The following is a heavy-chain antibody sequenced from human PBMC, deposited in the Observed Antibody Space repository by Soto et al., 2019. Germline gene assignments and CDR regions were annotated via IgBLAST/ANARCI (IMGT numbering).Heavy chain of an antibody. CDR2: IYPGDSDT. V-gene: IGHV5-51*01. Sequence: PGESLKISCKGSGYSFAGYWIGWVRQMPGKGLDWMGVIYPGDSDTRYSPAFQGQVSISADKSIDTAYVQWSSLEASDTAMYYCARRPGISGASDPFGIWGQGTMVTVSS. CDR3: ARRPGISGASDPFGI. D-gene: IGHD1-20*01. CDR1: GYSFAGYW. J-gene: IGHJ3*02.